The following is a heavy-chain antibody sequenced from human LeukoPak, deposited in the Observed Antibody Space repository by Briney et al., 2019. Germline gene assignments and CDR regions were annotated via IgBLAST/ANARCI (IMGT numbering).Heavy chain of an antibody. CDR1: GGSISSYY. D-gene: IGHD5-18*01. CDR2: IYYSGST. V-gene: IGHV4-59*01. J-gene: IGHJ6*03. Sequence: SETLSLTCTVSGGSISSYYGSWIRQPPGKGLEWIGYIYYSGSTSYNPSLKSRVTISVDTSKDQFSLKLSSVTAADTAVYYCARTTEGGYTYDYFYYYYMDVWGKGTTVTISS. CDR3: ARTTEGGYTYDYFYYYYMDV.